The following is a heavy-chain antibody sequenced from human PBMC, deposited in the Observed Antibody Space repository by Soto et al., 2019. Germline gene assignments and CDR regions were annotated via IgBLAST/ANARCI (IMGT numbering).Heavy chain of an antibody. CDR2: ISYDGSNE. J-gene: IGHJ4*02. Sequence: QVQLVESGGGVVQPGRSLRLSCAASGFIFNSYGMHWVRQAPGKGLEWVAGISYDGSNEHYVDSVKGRFTISRDNSKNTVYLQMNRLRAEDTAVYYCAKDTYYHDSSGYYVFDYWGQGTLVTVSS. D-gene: IGHD3-22*01. CDR3: AKDTYYHDSSGYYVFDY. CDR1: GFIFNSYG. V-gene: IGHV3-30*18.